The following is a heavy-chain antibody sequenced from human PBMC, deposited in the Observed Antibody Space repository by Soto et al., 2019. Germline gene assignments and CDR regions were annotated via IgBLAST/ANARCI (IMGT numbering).Heavy chain of an antibody. CDR2: IYYSGST. V-gene: IGHV4-31*03. CDR1: GGSISSGGYY. Sequence: QVQLQESGPGLVKPSQTLSLTCTVSGGSISSGGYYWSWIRHHPGKGQEWIGYIYYSGSTYYNPSLKSGVTISVDTSKNQFSLKLSSVTAADTAEYYCARGPGKSSHNWFDPWGQGTLVTVSS. J-gene: IGHJ5*02. D-gene: IGHD1-26*01. CDR3: ARGPGKSSHNWFDP.